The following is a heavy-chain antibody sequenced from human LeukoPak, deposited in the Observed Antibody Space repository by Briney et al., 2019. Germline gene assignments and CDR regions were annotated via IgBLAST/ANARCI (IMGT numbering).Heavy chain of an antibody. V-gene: IGHV3-64*01. CDR3: ARGRGTDCSSTSCYWPFDY. CDR1: GFIFSSYA. J-gene: IGHJ4*02. D-gene: IGHD2-2*01. Sequence: GGSLRLSCAASGFIFSSYAMHWVRQAPGKGLEYVSAISSNGGSTYYANSVKGRFTISRDNSKNTLYLQMGSLRAEDMAVYYCARGRGTDCSSTSCYWPFDYWGQGTLVTVSS. CDR2: ISSNGGST.